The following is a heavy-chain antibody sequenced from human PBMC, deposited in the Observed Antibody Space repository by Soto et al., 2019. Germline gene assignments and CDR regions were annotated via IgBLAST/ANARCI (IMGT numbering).Heavy chain of an antibody. J-gene: IGHJ4*02. CDR2: INHSGSS. Sequence: SETLSLTCRVSDGSMNSDSSYWGWIRQPPGKGLEWIGVINHSGSSYHNLSLKGRVTMSVDASRNQFSLKLTSMTAADTAVYYCARLGGYVSVGYYYLWDSWGQGTLVTVSS. CDR3: ARLGGYVSVGYYYLWDS. V-gene: IGHV4-39*01. D-gene: IGHD3-22*01. CDR1: DGSMNSDSSY.